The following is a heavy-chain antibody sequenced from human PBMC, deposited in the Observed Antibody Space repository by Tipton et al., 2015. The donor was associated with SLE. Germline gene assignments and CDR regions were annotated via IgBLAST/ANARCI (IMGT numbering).Heavy chain of an antibody. Sequence: SLRLSCAASGFTFSSYSMNWVRQAPGKGLEWVSSISSSSSYIYYADSVKGRFTISRDNANNSVYLHMNSLRAEDTAIYYCARDERGTYYFDYWGQGTLVTVSS. J-gene: IGHJ4*02. CDR3: ARDERGTYYFDY. V-gene: IGHV3-21*01. D-gene: IGHD3-16*01. CDR1: GFTFSSYS. CDR2: ISSSSSYI.